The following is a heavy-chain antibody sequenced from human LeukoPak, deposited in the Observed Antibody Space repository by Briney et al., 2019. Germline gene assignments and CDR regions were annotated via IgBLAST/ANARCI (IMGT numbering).Heavy chain of an antibody. CDR2: IIPIFATA. Sequence: ASVKVSCKASGGTFSSYAISWVRQAPGQGLEWMGGIIPIFATANYAQKFQGRVTITTDESTSTAYMELSSLRSEDTAVYYCARDKAVTTEVTQYFQHWGQGTLVTVSS. CDR1: GGTFSSYA. V-gene: IGHV1-69*05. CDR3: ARDKAVTTEVTQYFQH. D-gene: IGHD4-11*01. J-gene: IGHJ1*01.